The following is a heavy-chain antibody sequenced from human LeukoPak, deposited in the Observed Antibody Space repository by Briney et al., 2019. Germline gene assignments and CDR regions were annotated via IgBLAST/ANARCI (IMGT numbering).Heavy chain of an antibody. J-gene: IGHJ5*02. V-gene: IGHV3-7*01. D-gene: IGHD1-14*01. CDR1: GGSISSSSYY. CDR3: ARDLWAPDNNWFDP. Sequence: ETLSLTCTVSGGSISSSSYYWGWIRQPPGKGLEWVANIKQDGSEKYYVDSVKGRFTISRDNAKNSLYLQMNSLRAEDTAVYYCARDLWAPDNNWFDPWGQGTLVTVSS. CDR2: IKQDGSEK.